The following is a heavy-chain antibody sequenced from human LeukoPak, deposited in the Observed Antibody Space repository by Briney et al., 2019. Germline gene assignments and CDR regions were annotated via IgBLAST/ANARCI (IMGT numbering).Heavy chain of an antibody. CDR2: ISSSGSTI. CDR3: AGRITMVRGVSKVDY. D-gene: IGHD3-10*01. Sequence: GGSLRLSCAASGFTFSSYEMNWVRQAPGKGLEWVSHISSSGSTIYYADSVKGRFTISRDNAKNSLHLQMNSLRAEDTAVYYCAGRITMVRGVSKVDYWGQGTLVTVSS. CDR1: GFTFSSYE. V-gene: IGHV3-48*03. J-gene: IGHJ4*02.